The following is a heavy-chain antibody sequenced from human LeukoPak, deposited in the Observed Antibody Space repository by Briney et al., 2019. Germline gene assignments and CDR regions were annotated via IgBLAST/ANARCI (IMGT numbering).Heavy chain of an antibody. CDR1: GYTFRSYA. V-gene: IGHV3-23*01. CDR3: AKCGYCSSTSCSTGAFDI. D-gene: IGHD2-2*03. J-gene: IGHJ3*02. CDR2: ISGSGGST. Sequence: GGSVSLSCAASGYTFRSYAMRWVRQAPGKGLEWVSAISGSGGSTYYADFVEGGFPISRDNSKNTLYRQMNSLRAEDTAVYYGAKCGYCSSTSCSTGAFDIWGQGTMVTVSS.